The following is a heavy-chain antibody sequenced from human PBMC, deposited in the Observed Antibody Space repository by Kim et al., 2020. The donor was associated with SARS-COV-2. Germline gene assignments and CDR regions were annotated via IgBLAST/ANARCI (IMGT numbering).Heavy chain of an antibody. CDR1: GFTFSSYV. CDR2: ISDSGTST. V-gene: IGHV3-23*01. J-gene: IGHJ4*02. Sequence: GGSLRLSCTASGFTFSSYVMSWVRQAPGKGLEWVAAISDSGTSTYYADSVRGRFTISRDNSKNTLFLEMNSLRAEDTAIYYCAKEFLDSGAMTTDYAHFFGSWGQGTLVTVSS. CDR3: AKEFLDSGAMTTDYAHFFGS. D-gene: IGHD4-17*01.